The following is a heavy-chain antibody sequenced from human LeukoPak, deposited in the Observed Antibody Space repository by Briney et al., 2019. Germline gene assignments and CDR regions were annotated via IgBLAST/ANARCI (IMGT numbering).Heavy chain of an antibody. Sequence: SETLSLTCTVSGGSISSGTYYWGWIRQPPGKGLEWIGSIYYSGGTYYNSSLRGRVTISVDTSKKQFSLKLNSVTAADTAVYYCARGLVGATSVYFDYWGQGTLVTVSS. CDR3: ARGLVGATSVYFDY. D-gene: IGHD1-26*01. J-gene: IGHJ4*02. CDR1: GGSISSGTYY. CDR2: IYYSGGT. V-gene: IGHV4-39*01.